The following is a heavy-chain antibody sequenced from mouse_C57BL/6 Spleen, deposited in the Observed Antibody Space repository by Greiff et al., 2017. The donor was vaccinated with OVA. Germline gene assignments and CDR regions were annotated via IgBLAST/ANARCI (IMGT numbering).Heavy chain of an antibody. CDR1: GFSLTSYG. CDR3: AKNWGTSSAFAY. CDR2: IWRGGST. J-gene: IGHJ3*01. Sequence: VMLVESGPGLVQPSQSLSITCTVSGFSLTSYGVHWVRQSPGKGLEWLGVIWRGGSTDYNAAFMSRLSITKDNSKSQVFFKMNSLQADDTAIYYCAKNWGTSSAFAYWGQGTLVTVSA. V-gene: IGHV2-5*01. D-gene: IGHD3-2*02.